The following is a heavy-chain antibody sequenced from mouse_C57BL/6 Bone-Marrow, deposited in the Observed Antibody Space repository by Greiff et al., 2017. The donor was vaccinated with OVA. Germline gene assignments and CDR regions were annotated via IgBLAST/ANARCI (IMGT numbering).Heavy chain of an antibody. Sequence: EVQLQQSGAELVRPGASVKLSCTASGFNITDDYMNWVKQRPEQGLEWIGGIDPENGDTEYASKFQGKATITADTSSNTAYLQLSSLTSEATAVYYCTPYGNFDYWGQGTTLTVSS. V-gene: IGHV14-4*01. D-gene: IGHD2-1*01. CDR3: TPYGNFDY. CDR1: GFNITDDY. CDR2: IDPENGDT. J-gene: IGHJ2*01.